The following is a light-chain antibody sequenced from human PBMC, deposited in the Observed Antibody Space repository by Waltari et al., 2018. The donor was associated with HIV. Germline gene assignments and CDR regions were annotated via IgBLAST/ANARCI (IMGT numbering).Light chain of an antibody. Sequence: DIVMTQSPDSLAVSLGERATINCKSSPSILYSSNNRNYLAWYQQKPGQRPKLLIYWASTRESGVPARFTGNGSGTDFTLTISSLQAEEVAVYYCRQYDSTPLTFGGGTKVEIK. V-gene: IGKV4-1*01. CDR3: RQYDSTPLT. CDR1: PSILYSSNNRNY. J-gene: IGKJ4*01. CDR2: WAS.